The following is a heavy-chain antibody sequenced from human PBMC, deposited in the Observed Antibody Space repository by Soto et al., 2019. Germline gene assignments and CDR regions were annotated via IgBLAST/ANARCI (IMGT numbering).Heavy chain of an antibody. CDR2: IHPNGGGT. CDR3: ARFLSNGMDV. J-gene: IGHJ6*02. Sequence: GASVKVSCKASGYSFTNYYMHWVRQAPGQGLEYMGVIHPNGGGTSYAQKFQGRVTMTRDTSTSTVYMELSSLRSEDTAVYYCARFLSNGMDVWGQGTTVTVSS. V-gene: IGHV1-46*01. CDR1: GYSFTNYY.